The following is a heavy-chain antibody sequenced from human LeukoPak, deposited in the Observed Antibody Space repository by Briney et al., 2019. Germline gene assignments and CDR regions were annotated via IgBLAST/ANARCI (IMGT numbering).Heavy chain of an antibody. J-gene: IGHJ4*02. Sequence: PGGSLRLSCAASGFPFSDYVMIWVRQPPGKGLEWVSGITASGDSTFYGDSVKGRFTISRDNSKNTLYLQMNSLRAEDTAVYYCARDLGYYGSGRDYWGQGTLVTVSS. D-gene: IGHD3-10*01. CDR2: ITASGDST. CDR3: ARDLGYYGSGRDY. V-gene: IGHV3-23*01. CDR1: GFPFSDYV.